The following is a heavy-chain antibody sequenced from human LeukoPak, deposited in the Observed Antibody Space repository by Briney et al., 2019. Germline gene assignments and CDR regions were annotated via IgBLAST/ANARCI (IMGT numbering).Heavy chain of an antibody. Sequence: ASVKVSCKASGYTFTSYYMHWVRQAPGQGLEWMGINNPSGGSTSYAQKFQGRVTMTRDTSTSTVYMELSSLRSEDTAVYYCARDYYDSSGYYRYFDYWGQGTLVTVSS. CDR1: GYTFTSYY. D-gene: IGHD3-22*01. V-gene: IGHV1-46*01. CDR3: ARDYYDSSGYYRYFDY. CDR2: NNPSGGST. J-gene: IGHJ4*02.